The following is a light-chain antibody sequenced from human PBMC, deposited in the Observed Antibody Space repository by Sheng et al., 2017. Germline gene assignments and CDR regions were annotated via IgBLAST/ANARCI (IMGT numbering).Light chain of an antibody. CDR3: QSYDNNNHDWV. CDR1: SGSIVRNY. V-gene: IGLV6-57*01. J-gene: IGLJ3*02. CDR2: EDN. Sequence: NFMLTQPHSVSESPGKTVTISCTRSSGSIVRNYVQWYQQRPGSSPTTMIYEDNQRPSGVPDRFSGSIDTSSNSASLTISGLKTEDEADYYCQSYDNNNHDWVFGGGTKLTVL.